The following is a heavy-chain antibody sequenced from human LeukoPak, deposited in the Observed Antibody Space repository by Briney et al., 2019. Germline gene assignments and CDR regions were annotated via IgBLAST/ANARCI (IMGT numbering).Heavy chain of an antibody. CDR2: ISYDGSNK. CDR3: ARESWRGSYLDY. V-gene: IGHV3-30-3*01. CDR1: GFTFSSYA. J-gene: IGHJ4*02. D-gene: IGHD3-16*01. Sequence: GRSLRLSCAASGFTFSSYAMHWVRQAPGKGLEWVAVISYDGSNKYYADSVKGRFTISRDNSKNTLYLQMNSLRAEDTAVYYCARESWRGSYLDYWGQGTLVTVSS.